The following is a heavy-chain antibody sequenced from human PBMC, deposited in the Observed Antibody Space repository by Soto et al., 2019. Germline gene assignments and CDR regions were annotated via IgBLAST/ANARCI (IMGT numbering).Heavy chain of an antibody. D-gene: IGHD6-19*01. J-gene: IGHJ4*02. CDR1: GYTFIDYY. Sequence: QVQLVQSGAELKEPGSSVRVSCKASGYTFIDYYLHWVRQAPGQGPEWMGWINPNTGGPMFAQKFQGRGTMTRDTSINTVYMELSRLRSDDTAMYYCAKSSGAVAGYYFDHWGQGTLVAVSS. CDR3: AKSSGAVAGYYFDH. CDR2: INPNTGGP. V-gene: IGHV1-2*02.